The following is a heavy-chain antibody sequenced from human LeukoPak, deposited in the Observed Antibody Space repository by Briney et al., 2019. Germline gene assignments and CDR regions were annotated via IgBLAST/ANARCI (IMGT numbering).Heavy chain of an antibody. J-gene: IGHJ5*02. V-gene: IGHV4-59*08. CDR2: NYYSRST. CDR1: GGSISSYY. D-gene: IGHD3-10*01. CDR3: ARHGGVLWCGDSQNWFDP. Sequence: SETLSLTCTVAGGSISSYYWSWIREPPGKGLEWIGYNYYSRSTNYNPSLKGRVTILIDPSKSQISLKLSSVTAADTAVYYCARHGGVLWCGDSQNWFDPWGQGTLVTVSS.